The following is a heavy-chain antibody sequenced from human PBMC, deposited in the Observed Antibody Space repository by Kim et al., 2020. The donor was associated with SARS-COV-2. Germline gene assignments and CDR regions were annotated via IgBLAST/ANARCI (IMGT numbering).Heavy chain of an antibody. CDR1: GGSFSGYY. V-gene: IGHV4-34*01. CDR2: INHSGST. CDR3: AAYYGSGRHY. Sequence: SETLSLTCAVYGGSFSGYYWSWIRQPPGKGLEWIGEINHSGSTNYNPSLKSRVAISVDTSKNQFSLKLSSVTAADTAVYYCAAYYGSGRHYWGQGTLVTV. D-gene: IGHD3-10*01. J-gene: IGHJ4*02.